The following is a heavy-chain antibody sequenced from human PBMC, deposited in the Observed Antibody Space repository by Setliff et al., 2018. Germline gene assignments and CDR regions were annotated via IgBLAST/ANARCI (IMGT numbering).Heavy chain of an antibody. CDR1: DGSLSTYY. CDR2: VYYSGTA. D-gene: IGHD5-12*01. J-gene: IGHJ4*02. Sequence: SETLSLTCTVSDGSLSTYYWSWIRQPPGKGLEFIGYVYYSGTANYSPSLRSRLTISVDTSKNQFSLKLRSVTAADTAVYYCARGGIFRYFDFWGQGALVTVSS. V-gene: IGHV4-59*01. CDR3: ARGGIFRYFDF.